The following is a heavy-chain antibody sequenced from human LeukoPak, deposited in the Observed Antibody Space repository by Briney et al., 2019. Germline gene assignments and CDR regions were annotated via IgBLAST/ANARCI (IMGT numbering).Heavy chain of an antibody. Sequence: GGSLRLSCAASGFTFSSYGMYWVRQAPGKGLEWVAVISYDGSNKYYADSVKGRFTISRDNSKNTLYLQMNSLRAEDTAVYYCARANGIAVAGTIWGQGTMVTVSS. CDR1: GFTFSSYG. J-gene: IGHJ3*02. CDR2: ISYDGSNK. D-gene: IGHD6-19*01. V-gene: IGHV3-30*03. CDR3: ARANGIAVAGTI.